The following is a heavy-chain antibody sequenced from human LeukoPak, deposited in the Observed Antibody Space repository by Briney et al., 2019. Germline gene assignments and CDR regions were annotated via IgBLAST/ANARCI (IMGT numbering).Heavy chain of an antibody. J-gene: IGHJ4*02. CDR1: GGSFSGYY. CDR2: INHSGST. D-gene: IGHD2-15*01. V-gene: IGHV4-34*01. CDR3: ARAGYCSGGSCYPGALFDY. Sequence: SETLSLTCAVYGGSFSGYYWSWIRQPPGKGQEWIGEINHSGSTNYNPSLKSRVTISVDTSKNQFSLKLSSVTAADTAVYYCARAGYCSGGSCYPGALFDYWGQGTLVTVSS.